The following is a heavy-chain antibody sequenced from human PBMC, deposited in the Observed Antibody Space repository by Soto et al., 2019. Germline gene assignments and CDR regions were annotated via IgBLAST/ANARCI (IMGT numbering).Heavy chain of an antibody. CDR2: ISADISYT. J-gene: IGHJ3*02. CDR3: ANQNTAKRAFDI. Sequence: EAQLLESGGGLVQPGGSLRLSCTASGFDFINNAMAWVRQAPGKGLEWVSTISADISYTYYADSVKGRFTLSRDNSKNTVYLQMNSLRADETAVYYCANQNTAKRAFDIWGQGTMVTVSS. V-gene: IGHV3-23*01. D-gene: IGHD2-21*02. CDR1: GFDFINNA.